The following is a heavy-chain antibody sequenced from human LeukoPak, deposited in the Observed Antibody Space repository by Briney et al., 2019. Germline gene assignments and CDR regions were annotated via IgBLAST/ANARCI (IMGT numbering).Heavy chain of an antibody. J-gene: IGHJ6*04. CDR1: GFTFSSYS. CDR3: AELGITMIGGV. D-gene: IGHD3-10*02. CDR2: ISRSSSYI. Sequence: GGSLRLSCAASGFTFSSYSMKWVRQAPGKGLECVSSISRSSSYIYYADLLKGRFTISRDNAKNSLYLQMNSLRAEDTAVYYCAELGITMIGGVWGKGTTVTISS. V-gene: IGHV3-21*01.